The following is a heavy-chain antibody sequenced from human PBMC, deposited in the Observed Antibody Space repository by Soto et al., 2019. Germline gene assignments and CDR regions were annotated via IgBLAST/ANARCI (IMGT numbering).Heavy chain of an antibody. J-gene: IGHJ5*02. CDR1: GFTFDSYT. D-gene: IGHD2-2*02. CDR3: MKGGRALNGVNIPDH. CDR2: INDGGVNT. V-gene: IGHV3-23*01. Sequence: EVQLLESGGGLVQPGGSLRLSCAASGFTFDSYTMSWVRQAPGKGLEWVSSINDGGVNTDYGDSVKGLFIISRDNSKNTRYRQMHSLRAEDTALDYCMKGGRALNGVNIPDHWGQGTLVTVSS.